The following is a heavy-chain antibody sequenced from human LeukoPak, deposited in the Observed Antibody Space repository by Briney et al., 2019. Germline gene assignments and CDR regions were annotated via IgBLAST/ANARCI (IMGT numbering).Heavy chain of an antibody. CDR3: ARSRIQLWSLSGARNWFDP. Sequence: SQTLSLTCAISGDSVSSNSVAWNWIRQSPSRGLEWLGRTYYRSKWYNDYAVFVKSRITVNPDTSRNQFSLKLSSVTAADTAVYYCARSRIQLWSLSGARNWFDPWGQGTLVTVSS. CDR2: TYYRSKWYN. CDR1: GDSVSSNSVA. V-gene: IGHV6-1*01. D-gene: IGHD5-18*01. J-gene: IGHJ5*02.